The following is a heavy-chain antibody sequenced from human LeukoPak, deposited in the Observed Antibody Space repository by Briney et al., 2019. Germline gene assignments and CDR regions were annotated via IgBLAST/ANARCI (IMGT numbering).Heavy chain of an antibody. D-gene: IGHD6-19*01. CDR3: TRITAVAGNPYYYYGMDV. CDR1: GFTFGDYA. J-gene: IGHJ6*02. Sequence: PGGSLRLSCTASGFTFGDYAMSCVRQAPGKGLEWVGFIRSKAYGGTTEYAASVKGRFTISRDDSKSIAYLQMNSLKTEDTAVYYCTRITAVAGNPYYYYGMDVWGQGTTVTVSS. CDR2: IRSKAYGGTT. V-gene: IGHV3-49*04.